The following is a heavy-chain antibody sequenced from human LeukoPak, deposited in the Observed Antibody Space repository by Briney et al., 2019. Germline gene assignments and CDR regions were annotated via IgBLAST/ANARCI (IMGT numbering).Heavy chain of an antibody. CDR3: APLSFLEWLDA. V-gene: IGHV3-21*05. CDR1: GFTFSSYS. D-gene: IGHD3-3*01. Sequence: GGSLRLSCAASGFTFSSYSMNWVRQAPGKGLEWVSYISSSSSYMYYADSVKGRFTISRDNAKNSLYLQMNSLRAEDTAVYYCAPLSFLEWLDAWGQGTLVTVSS. J-gene: IGHJ4*02. CDR2: ISSSSSYM.